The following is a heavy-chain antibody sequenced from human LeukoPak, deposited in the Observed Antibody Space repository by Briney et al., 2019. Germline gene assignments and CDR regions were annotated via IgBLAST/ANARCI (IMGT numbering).Heavy chain of an antibody. J-gene: IGHJ4*02. Sequence: PGRSLRLSCAASGFTFDDYAMHWVRQAPGKGLEWVSGISWNSGSIGYADSVKGRFTISRDNAKNALYLQMNSLRAEDTALYYCARASGGSYLYYFDYWGQGTLVAVSS. V-gene: IGHV3-9*01. CDR1: GFTFDDYA. CDR3: ARASGGSYLYYFDY. D-gene: IGHD1-26*01. CDR2: ISWNSGSI.